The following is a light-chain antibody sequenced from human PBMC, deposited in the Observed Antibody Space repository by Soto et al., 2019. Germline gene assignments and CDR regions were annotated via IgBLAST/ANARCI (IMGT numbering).Light chain of an antibody. CDR1: QSVLRGSNSKNL. Sequence: DIVLTQSPGSLAVSLGETATIKCKSSQSVLRGSNSKNLLAWHQQKPGQPPKVLIYWASSREGGVPDRFRGSGSGTDFTLTITNVQADDVAVYYCQQYFTTPQTFGPRTKVEIK. J-gene: IGKJ2*01. CDR3: QQYFTTPQT. V-gene: IGKV4-1*01. CDR2: WAS.